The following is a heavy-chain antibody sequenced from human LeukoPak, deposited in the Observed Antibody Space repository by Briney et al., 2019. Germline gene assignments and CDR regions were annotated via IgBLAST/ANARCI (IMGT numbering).Heavy chain of an antibody. CDR1: GYTFTSYY. J-gene: IGHJ6*03. CDR2: INPSGGST. D-gene: IGHD6-13*01. CDR3: ARATPGRIAAAGTPYYYYMDV. V-gene: IGHV1-46*01. Sequence: ASVTVSCKASGYTFTSYYMHWVRQAPGQGLEWMGIINPSGGSTSYAQKFQGRVTMTRDMSTSTVYMELSSLRSEDTAVYYCARATPGRIAAAGTPYYYYMDVWGKGTTVTVSS.